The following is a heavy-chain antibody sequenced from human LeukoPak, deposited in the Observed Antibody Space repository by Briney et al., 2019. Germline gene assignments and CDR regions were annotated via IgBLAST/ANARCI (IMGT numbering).Heavy chain of an antibody. J-gene: IGHJ6*03. CDR2: IKQDGSEK. V-gene: IGHV3-7*01. CDR1: GFTFSSYW. CDR3: ARDGPVSYYYYMDV. Sequence: GGSLRLSCAASGFTFSSYWMSWVRQAPGKGLEWVANIKQDGSEKYYVDSVKGRFTISRDNAKNSLYLQMNSLRAEDTAVYYCARDGPVSYYYYMDVCGKGTTVTVSS.